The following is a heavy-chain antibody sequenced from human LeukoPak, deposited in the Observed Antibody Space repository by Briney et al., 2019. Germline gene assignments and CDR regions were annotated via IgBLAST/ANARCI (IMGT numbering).Heavy chain of an antibody. CDR1: GGSISSSSYY. J-gene: IGHJ4*02. V-gene: IGHV4-39*07. D-gene: IGHD3-10*01. Sequence: PSETLSLTCTASGGSISSSSYYWGWIRQPPGKGLEWIGSIYYSGSTYYNPSLKSRVTISVDTSKNQFSLKLSSVTAEDTALYYCAKGGLWFGELWDYFDYWGQGTLVTVSS. CDR2: IYYSGST. CDR3: AKGGLWFGELWDYFDY.